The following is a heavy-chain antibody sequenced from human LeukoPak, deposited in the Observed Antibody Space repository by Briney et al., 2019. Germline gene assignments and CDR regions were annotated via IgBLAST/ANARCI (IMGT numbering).Heavy chain of an antibody. V-gene: IGHV3-30*04. CDR3: ASLTYDYGDYPDAFDI. D-gene: IGHD4-17*01. J-gene: IGHJ3*02. Sequence: GGSLRLSCAASGFTFSSYAMHWVRQAPGKGLEWVAVISYDGSNKYYADSVKGRFTISRDNSRNTLYLQMNSLRAEDTAVYYCASLTYDYGDYPDAFDIWGQGTMVTVSS. CDR2: ISYDGSNK. CDR1: GFTFSSYA.